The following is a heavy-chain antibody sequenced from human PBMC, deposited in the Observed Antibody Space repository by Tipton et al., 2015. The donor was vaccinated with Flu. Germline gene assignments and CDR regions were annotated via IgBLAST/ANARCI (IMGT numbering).Heavy chain of an antibody. J-gene: IGHJ3*02. CDR2: IYYSGST. CDR1: GGSISSYC. CDR3: ARDQPYYDILTGYITKGSAFDI. V-gene: IGHV4-59*01. Sequence: TLSLTCTVSGGSISSYCWSWIRQPPGKGLEWIGYIYYSGSTNYNPSLKSRVTISVDTSKNQFSLKLSSVTAADTAVYYCARDQPYYDILTGYITKGSAFDIWGQGTMVTVSS. D-gene: IGHD3-9*01.